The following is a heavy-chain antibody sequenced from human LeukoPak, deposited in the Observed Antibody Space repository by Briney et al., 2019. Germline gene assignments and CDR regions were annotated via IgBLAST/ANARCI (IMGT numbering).Heavy chain of an antibody. CDR2: ISHIGST. CDR1: GASSSNYY. V-gene: IGHV4-34*01. D-gene: IGHD3-10*01. J-gene: IGHJ6*03. Sequence: SETLSLTCAVPGASSSNYYWTWIRQSPGKGLEWIGEISHIGSTSYNPSLQSRGTVSLQTSNNQFSLQLTSVTAADPAVYYRGRRRGYYGSGAPYYYYYMDVWGEGTTVTVSS. CDR3: GRRRGYYGSGAPYYYYYMDV.